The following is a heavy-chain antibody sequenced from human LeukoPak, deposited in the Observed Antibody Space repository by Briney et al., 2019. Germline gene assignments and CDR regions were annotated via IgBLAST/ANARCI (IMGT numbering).Heavy chain of an antibody. V-gene: IGHV1-8*02. CDR1: GYTFTSYA. J-gene: IGHJ3*01. CDR2: MNPNSGNT. CDR3: ARGKDIVATVAFDV. Sequence: ASVKVSCKASGYTFTSYAMHWVRQAPGQRLEWMGWMNPNSGNTGYAQKFQGRVTMTRNTSISTAYMELSSLRSEDTAVYYCARGKDIVATVAFDVWGQGTMVTVSS. D-gene: IGHD5-12*01.